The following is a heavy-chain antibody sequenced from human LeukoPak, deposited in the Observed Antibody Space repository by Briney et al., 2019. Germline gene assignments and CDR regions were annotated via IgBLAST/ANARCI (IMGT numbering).Heavy chain of an antibody. Sequence: GSLRLSCVASGFNFDEYAMNWVRQAPGKGLEWISCIYRDSSVIHYADSVRGRFIVSGDNAKNSMYLQMNSLRAEDTAVYFCARYGSGRNYRDPFDSWGQGTLVTVSS. CDR1: GFNFDEYA. CDR2: IYRDSSVI. V-gene: IGHV3-48*01. J-gene: IGHJ4*02. CDR3: ARYGSGRNYRDPFDS. D-gene: IGHD3-10*01.